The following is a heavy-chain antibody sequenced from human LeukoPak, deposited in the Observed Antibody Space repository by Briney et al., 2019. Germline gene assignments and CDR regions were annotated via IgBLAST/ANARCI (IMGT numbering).Heavy chain of an antibody. CDR1: GFTFSTYS. CDR2: ISGSSSTI. Sequence: GSLRLSCAASGFTFSTYSMNWVRQAPGKGLEWVSYISGSSSTIYYADSVKGRFTISRDNAKNSLYLQMNSLRAEDTAVYYCARVERDGRGAFDIWGLGTLVTVSS. J-gene: IGHJ3*02. D-gene: IGHD5-24*01. V-gene: IGHV3-48*01. CDR3: ARVERDGRGAFDI.